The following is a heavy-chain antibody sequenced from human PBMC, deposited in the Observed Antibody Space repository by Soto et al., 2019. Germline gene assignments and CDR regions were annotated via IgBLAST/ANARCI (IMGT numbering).Heavy chain of an antibody. D-gene: IGHD3-9*01. J-gene: IGHJ4*02. CDR1: GFTFSSYA. CDR3: AKVYGSRSYDILTGYYQDPHFDY. Sequence: PGGSLRLSCAASGFTFSSYAMSWVRQAPGKGLEWVSAISGSGGSTYYADSVKGRFTISRDNSKNTLYLQMNSLRAEDTAVYYCAKVYGSRSYDILTGYYQDPHFDYWGQGTLVTVSS. V-gene: IGHV3-23*01. CDR2: ISGSGGST.